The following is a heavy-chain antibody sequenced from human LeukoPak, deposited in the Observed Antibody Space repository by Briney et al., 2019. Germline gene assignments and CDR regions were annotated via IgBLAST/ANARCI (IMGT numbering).Heavy chain of an antibody. V-gene: IGHV3-30-3*01. CDR1: GFTFSSYA. D-gene: IGHD3-9*01. CDR3: ARDSPRTGRYFDWLLFDY. Sequence: GGSLRLSCAASGFTFSSYAMHWVRQAPGKGLEWVAVISYDGSNKYYADSVKGRFTISRDNSKNTLYLQMNSLRAEDTAVYYCARDSPRTGRYFDWLLFDYWGQGTLVTVS. CDR2: ISYDGSNK. J-gene: IGHJ4*02.